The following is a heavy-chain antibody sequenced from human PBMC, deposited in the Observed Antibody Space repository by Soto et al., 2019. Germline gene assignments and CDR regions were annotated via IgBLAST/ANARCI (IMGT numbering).Heavy chain of an antibody. CDR2: IYYGST. CDR1: GGSISSGGYS. Sequence: QLQLQESGSGLVKPSQTLSLTCAVSGGSISSGGYSWSWIRQPPGKGLEWIGYIYYGSTYYNPSLNSRVTISVDRSKKQFALKLSSVTAADTAVYYCARTPDIWGQGTMVTVSS. J-gene: IGHJ3*02. CDR3: ARTPDI. V-gene: IGHV4-30-2*01.